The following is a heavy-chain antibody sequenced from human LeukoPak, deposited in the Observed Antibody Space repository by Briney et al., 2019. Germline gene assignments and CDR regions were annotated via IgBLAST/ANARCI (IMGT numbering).Heavy chain of an antibody. D-gene: IGHD6-19*01. CDR1: GYSFTVYY. Sequence: APVKVSCKASGYSFTVYYMNWVRQAPGQGLEWMGWINPNTGDANYAQKFRDRVTMTRDTSINTAYMEVSRLTSGDTAIYYCARDLRGAVADIWGQGTLVTVSS. CDR2: INPNTGDA. J-gene: IGHJ1*01. CDR3: ARDLRGAVADI. V-gene: IGHV1-2*02.